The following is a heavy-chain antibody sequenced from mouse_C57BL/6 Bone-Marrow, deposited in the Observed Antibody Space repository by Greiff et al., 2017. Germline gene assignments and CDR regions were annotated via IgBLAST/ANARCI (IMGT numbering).Heavy chain of an antibody. J-gene: IGHJ4*01. CDR2: IDPEDGDT. D-gene: IGHD1-1*01. Sequence: DVKLQESGAELVRPGASVKLSCTASGFNIKDYYMHWVKQRPEQGLEWIGRIDPEDGDTEYAPKFQGKATMTADTSSNTAYLQLSSLTSEDTAVYYCTTRFGYYGRYYAMDYWGQGTSVTVSS. CDR1: GFNIKDYY. CDR3: TTRFGYYGRYYAMDY. V-gene: IGHV14-1*01.